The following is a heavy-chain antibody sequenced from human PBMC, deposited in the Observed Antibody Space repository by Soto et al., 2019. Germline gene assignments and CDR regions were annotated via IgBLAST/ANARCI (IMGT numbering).Heavy chain of an antibody. CDR3: ARQQQLVDYYGMDV. CDR1: GYSFTSYW. V-gene: IGHV5-10-1*01. D-gene: IGHD6-13*01. Sequence: PGESLKISCKGSGYSFTSYWISWVRQMPGKGLEWMGRIDPSDSYTNYSPSFQGHVTISADTSISTAYLQWSSLKASDTAMYYCARQQQLVDYYGMDVRDQGSTVTISS. CDR2: IDPSDSYT. J-gene: IGHJ6*02.